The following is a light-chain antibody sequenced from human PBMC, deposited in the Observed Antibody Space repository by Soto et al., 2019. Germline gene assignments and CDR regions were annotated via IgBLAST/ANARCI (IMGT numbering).Light chain of an antibody. J-gene: IGKJ5*01. V-gene: IGKV1-9*01. CDR3: QQLDSYPIT. CDR2: GAS. CDR1: QGISSY. Sequence: DIQLTQSPSFLSASVGDRVTITCRASQGISSYLAWYQQKPGNAPKLLIYGASTLQSGVPSRFSGSGSGTEFTLTISSLQPEDFVTYYCQQLDSYPITFGQGTRLEIK.